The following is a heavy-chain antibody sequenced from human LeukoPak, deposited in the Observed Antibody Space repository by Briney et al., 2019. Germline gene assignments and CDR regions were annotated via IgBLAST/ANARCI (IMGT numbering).Heavy chain of an antibody. V-gene: IGHV4-59*01. D-gene: IGHD6-6*01. CDR1: GGSISSYY. J-gene: IGHJ5*02. Sequence: PSETLSLTCTVSGGSISSYYWSWIRQPPGKGLECIGYIYYSGSTNYNPSLKSRVSISVDMPKNQFSLKLSAVTAADTAMYYCARTPYSSSDWFDPWGQGTLVTVSS. CDR2: IYYSGST. CDR3: ARTPYSSSDWFDP.